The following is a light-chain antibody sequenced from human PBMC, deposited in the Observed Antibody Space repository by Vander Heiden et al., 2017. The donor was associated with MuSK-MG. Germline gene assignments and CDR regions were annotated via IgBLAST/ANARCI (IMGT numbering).Light chain of an antibody. CDR2: DAS. V-gene: IGKV1-33*01. Sequence: IQMPQSPSSLSASVGDRVTITCQASQDISNYLNWYQQKPGKAPKLLIYDASNLETGVPARCSGSGSGTDCTVTISSLQPEDVATYYCQQEDNLPITFGQGTQVEIK. CDR3: QQEDNLPIT. J-gene: IGKJ5*01. CDR1: QDISNY.